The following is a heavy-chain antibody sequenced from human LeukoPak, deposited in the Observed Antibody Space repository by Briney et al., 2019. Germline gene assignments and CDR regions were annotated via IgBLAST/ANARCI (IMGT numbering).Heavy chain of an antibody. CDR3: ARSLNYYGSGSNWFDP. CDR1: GGSITSGGYS. D-gene: IGHD3-10*01. Sequence: PSQTLSLTCALSGGSITSGGYSWSWIRPPPGKGLEWNGYIYHIGSTYYNPTLKSRITISVDRSKNQFPLKLSSVTAADTAVYYCARSLNYYGSGSNWFDPWGQGTLVTVSS. V-gene: IGHV4-30-2*01. J-gene: IGHJ5*02. CDR2: IYHIGST.